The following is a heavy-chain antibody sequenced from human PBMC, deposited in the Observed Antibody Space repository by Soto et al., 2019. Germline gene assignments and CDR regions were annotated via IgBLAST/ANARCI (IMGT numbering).Heavy chain of an antibody. Sequence: EVQLVESGGGLVQPGGSLRLSCAASGFTFSDHHIDWVRQAPGKGLEWVGRARNKAHSYTTAYAASVKGRFTISRDDSKNSLSLQMNSLKTEDTAVYFCARLMGTSFDSWGQGTLVTVSS. V-gene: IGHV3-72*01. CDR3: ARLMGTSFDS. CDR2: ARNKAHSYTT. D-gene: IGHD2-8*01. J-gene: IGHJ4*02. CDR1: GFTFSDHH.